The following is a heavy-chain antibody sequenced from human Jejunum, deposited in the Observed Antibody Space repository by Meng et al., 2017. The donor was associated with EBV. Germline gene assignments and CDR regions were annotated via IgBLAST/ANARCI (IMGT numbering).Heavy chain of an antibody. D-gene: IGHD1-26*01. Sequence: QLRLQESGPGLVKPWDTLSLTCTVTGDSVRSYYWSWIRQSPEKGLEWIGYTHYSETSIYSPSLMSRATISVDTSNSQFSLKLNSVTAADTAIYYCTRGSTGAFNAWGQGILVTSPQ. J-gene: IGHJ5*02. V-gene: IGHV4-59*02. CDR2: THYSETS. CDR3: TRGSTGAFNA. CDR1: GDSVRSYY.